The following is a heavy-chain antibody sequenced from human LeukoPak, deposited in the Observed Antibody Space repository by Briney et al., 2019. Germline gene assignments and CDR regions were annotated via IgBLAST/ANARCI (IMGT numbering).Heavy chain of an antibody. J-gene: IGHJ4*02. CDR3: AIGSSITMVRGAHRVRYFDY. CDR2: IKEDGSEK. D-gene: IGHD3-10*01. Sequence: GGSLRLSCVVSGFTFSSHWMSWVRQAPGKGLKWVANIKEDGSEKYYVDSVKGRFTISRDNAKKSLYLQMNSLRAEDTAVYYCAIGSSITMVRGAHRVRYFDYWGQGTLVTVSS. V-gene: IGHV3-7*01. CDR1: GFTFSSHW.